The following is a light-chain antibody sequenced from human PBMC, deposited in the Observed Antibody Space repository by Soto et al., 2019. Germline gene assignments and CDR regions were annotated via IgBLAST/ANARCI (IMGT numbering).Light chain of an antibody. CDR2: GAS. Sequence: DIQMTQSPSAMSASAGDRVTITCRASQGIGDRLAWFQQKPGKVPKRLIYGASSLQSGVPSRFSGSGSGTEFTLTISSLQPEDFATYYCLQHKTYPWTFGQGTKVEIK. CDR3: LQHKTYPWT. V-gene: IGKV1-17*03. J-gene: IGKJ1*01. CDR1: QGIGDR.